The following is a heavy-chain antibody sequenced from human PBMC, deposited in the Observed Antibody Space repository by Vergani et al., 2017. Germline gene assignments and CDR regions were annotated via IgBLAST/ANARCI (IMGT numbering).Heavy chain of an antibody. J-gene: IGHJ3*02. CDR2: ISSSSSTI. D-gene: IGHD3-16*01. CDR3: ARDAPLGGLRLGESSDAFDI. V-gene: IGHV3-48*01. Sequence: EVQLVESGGGLVQPGGSLRLSCAASGFTFSSYSMNWVRQAPGKGLEWVSSISSSSSTIYYADSVEGRFTISRDNAKNSLYLQMNSLRGEDTAVYYCARDAPLGGLRLGESSDAFDIWGQGTMVTVSS. CDR1: GFTFSSYS.